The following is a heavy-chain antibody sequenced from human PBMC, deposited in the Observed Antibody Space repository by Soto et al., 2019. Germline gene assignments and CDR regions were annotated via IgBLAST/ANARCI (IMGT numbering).Heavy chain of an antibody. Sequence: GGSLRLSCAASGFTFDDYAMHWVRQAPGKGLEWVANIKQDGSEKNYVDSVKGRFTISRDNAKNSLYLQMNSLRAEDTAVYYCARVLTRYYQYYIDSWGQGTLVTVS. CDR3: ARVLTRYYQYYIDS. CDR1: GFTFDDYA. J-gene: IGHJ4*02. D-gene: IGHD2-21*01. CDR2: IKQDGSEK. V-gene: IGHV3-7*03.